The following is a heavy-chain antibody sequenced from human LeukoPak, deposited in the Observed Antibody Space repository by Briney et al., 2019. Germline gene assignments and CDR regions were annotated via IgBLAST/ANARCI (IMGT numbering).Heavy chain of an antibody. CDR1: GFTFTSSA. CDR2: IVVGSGNT. V-gene: IGHV1-58*02. Sequence: ASVKVFCNASGFTFTSSAMQWVRQARGQRLEWIGWIVVGSGNTNYAQKFQERVTVTRDMSTSTAYMELSSLISDDTAVYYCAADSAPDTSYYYYDAFDIWGKGVIVTVSS. CDR3: AADSAPDTSYYYYDAFDI. D-gene: IGHD3-22*01. J-gene: IGHJ3*02.